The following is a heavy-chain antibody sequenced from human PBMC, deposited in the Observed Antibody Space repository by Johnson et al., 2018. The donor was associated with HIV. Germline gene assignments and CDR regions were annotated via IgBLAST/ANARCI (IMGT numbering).Heavy chain of an antibody. CDR3: VKEGITMEVEI. J-gene: IGHJ3*02. V-gene: IGHV3-33*06. D-gene: IGHD3-10*01. CDR1: GFTFSNYG. CDR2: IWFDESNK. Sequence: VQLVESGGGVVQPGRSLRLSCSASGFTFSNYGMHWVRQAPGKGLEWVAVIWFDESNKYYADSVKGRFSISRDNSKNTLYLQMNSLRAEDPAVEYCVKEGITMEVEIWGQGTMVTVSS.